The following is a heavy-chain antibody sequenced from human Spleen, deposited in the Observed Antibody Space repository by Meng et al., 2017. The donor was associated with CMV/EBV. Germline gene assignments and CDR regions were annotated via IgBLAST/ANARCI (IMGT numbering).Heavy chain of an antibody. V-gene: IGHV1-69*13. CDR3: ARGKRFSSGRDHYYGMDV. D-gene: IGHD3-22*01. J-gene: IGHJ6*02. CDR1: GGAFSNYA. Sequence: SVKGSCKASGGAFSNYAIIWVRQAPGQGLEWMGGIIPLFVTPHYAQKFQGRVTITSDESTNTAYMGLSSLRSDDTAVYYCARGKRFSSGRDHYYGMDVWGQGTTVTVSS. CDR2: IIPLFVTP.